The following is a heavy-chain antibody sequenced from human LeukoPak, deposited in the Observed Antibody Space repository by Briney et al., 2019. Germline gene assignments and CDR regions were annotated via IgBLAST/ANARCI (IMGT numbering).Heavy chain of an antibody. CDR1: GFTFSSYA. CDR2: ISGSGGST. Sequence: GGSLRLSCAASGFTFSSYAMSWVRQAPGKGLEWVSAISGSGGSTYYADSVKGRFTISRDNSKNTLYLQMNSLRAEDTAVYYCTRSHYQSSDYFDQDAFDIWGQGTMVTVSS. V-gene: IGHV3-23*01. CDR3: TRSHYQSSDYFDQDAFDI. D-gene: IGHD3-22*01. J-gene: IGHJ3*02.